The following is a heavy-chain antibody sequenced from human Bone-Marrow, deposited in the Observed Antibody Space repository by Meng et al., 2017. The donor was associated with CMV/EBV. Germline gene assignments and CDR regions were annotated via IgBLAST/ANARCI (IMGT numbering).Heavy chain of an antibody. CDR1: GFTFSSYA. D-gene: IGHD2/OR15-2a*01. CDR3: AKDFFMYYFDY. CDR2: ISDSGGST. Sequence: LSCAASGFTFSSYAMSWVRQAPGKGLEWVSGISDSGGSTYYVDSVKGRFTISRDNSRNTLFLQMNSLRAEDTAVYYCAKDFFMYYFDYWGQGTLVTVSS. J-gene: IGHJ4*02. V-gene: IGHV3-23*01.